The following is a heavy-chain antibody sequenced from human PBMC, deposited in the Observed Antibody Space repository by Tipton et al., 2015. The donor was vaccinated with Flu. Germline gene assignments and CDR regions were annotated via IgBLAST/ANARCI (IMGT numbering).Heavy chain of an antibody. D-gene: IGHD6-19*01. CDR1: GGSISSGGYY. V-gene: IGHV4-31*03. Sequence: TLSLTCTVSGGSISSGGYYWSWIRQHPGKGLEWIGYIYYSGSTYYNPSLKSRVTISVDTSKNQFSLKLSSVTAADTAVYYCARGQPAYSSGWFAFDYWGQGTLVTVSS. CDR2: IYYSGST. J-gene: IGHJ4*02. CDR3: ARGQPAYSSGWFAFDY.